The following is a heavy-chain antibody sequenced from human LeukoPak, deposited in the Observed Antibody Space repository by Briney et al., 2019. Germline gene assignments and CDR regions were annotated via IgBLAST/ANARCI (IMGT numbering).Heavy chain of an antibody. V-gene: IGHV5-51*01. CDR1: GYSFSTYW. Sequence: GESMKISCKGSGYSFSTYWIGWVRQMPGKGLEWVGIIYPGDSDTRYSPAFQGQVTISADKSISTGYLQWSSLKASDTAIYFCARHVTMVRGIRFYYYGMDVWGQRTTVTVSS. CDR2: IYPGDSDT. D-gene: IGHD3-10*01. J-gene: IGHJ6*02. CDR3: ARHVTMVRGIRFYYYGMDV.